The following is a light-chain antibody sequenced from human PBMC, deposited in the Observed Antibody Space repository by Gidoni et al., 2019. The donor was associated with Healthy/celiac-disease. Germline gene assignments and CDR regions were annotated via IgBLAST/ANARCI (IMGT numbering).Light chain of an antibody. J-gene: IGKJ3*01. CDR2: KAS. CDR1: QSISSW. V-gene: IGKV1-5*03. CDR3: QQYNSYSGG. Sequence: DIQMTQSPSTLSASVGDRVTITCRASQSISSWLAWYQQKPGKAPKLLIYKASSLESGVPSRFSGSGSGTEFTLTISSLQPDDFATYYCQQYNSYSGGFGPGTKVDIK.